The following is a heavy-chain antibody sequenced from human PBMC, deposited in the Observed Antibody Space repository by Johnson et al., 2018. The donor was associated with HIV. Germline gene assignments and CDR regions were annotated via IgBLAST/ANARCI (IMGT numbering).Heavy chain of an antibody. V-gene: IGHV3-20*04. CDR3: AKSPMYYDSSGAFDI. J-gene: IGHJ3*02. CDR2: IHWNGGDT. CDR1: GFIFDDCG. D-gene: IGHD3-3*01. Sequence: VQLEESGGGVVRPGGSLRLSCAASGFIFDDCGMSWVRQGPGKGLEWVSGIHWNGGDTGYADPVKGRFTIPSDNAKTSLYLQMNGLSAEDTALYYCAKSPMYYDSSGAFDIWGQGTMVTVSS.